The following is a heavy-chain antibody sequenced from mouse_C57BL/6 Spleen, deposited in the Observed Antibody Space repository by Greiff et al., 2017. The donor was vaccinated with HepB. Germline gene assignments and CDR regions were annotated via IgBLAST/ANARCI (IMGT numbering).Heavy chain of an antibody. Sequence: QVQLQQPGTELVKPGASVKLSCKASGYTFTSYWMHWVKQRPGQGLEWIGNINPSNGGTNYNEKFKSKATLTVDKSSSTAYMQLSSLTSEDSAVYYCARYGSSYVGWYFDVWGTGTTVTVSS. CDR1: GYTFTSYW. CDR2: INPSNGGT. D-gene: IGHD1-1*01. CDR3: ARYGSSYVGWYFDV. J-gene: IGHJ1*03. V-gene: IGHV1-53*01.